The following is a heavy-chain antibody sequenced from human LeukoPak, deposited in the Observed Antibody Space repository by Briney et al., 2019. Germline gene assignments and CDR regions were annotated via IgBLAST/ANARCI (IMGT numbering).Heavy chain of an antibody. CDR3: AREFTLNWFDP. V-gene: IGHV3-48*03. D-gene: IGHD3-16*01. J-gene: IGHJ5*02. CDR2: ISSSGSTI. Sequence: GGSLRLSCAASGFTFSSYEKNWVRQAPGKGLEWVSYISSSGSTIYYADSVKGRFTISRDNAKNSLYLQMNSLRAEDTAVYYCAREFTLNWFDPWGQGTLVTVSS. CDR1: GFTFSSYE.